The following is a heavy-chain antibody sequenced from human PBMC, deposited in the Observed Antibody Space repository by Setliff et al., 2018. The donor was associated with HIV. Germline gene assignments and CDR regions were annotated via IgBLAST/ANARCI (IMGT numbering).Heavy chain of an antibody. CDR3: ARAGYDFWSGFHYYYMDV. J-gene: IGHJ6*03. CDR2: IYYSGST. CDR1: GGSFSAYY. V-gene: IGHV4-59*01. D-gene: IGHD3-3*01. Sequence: SETLSLTCAVYGGSFSAYYWSWIRQPPGKGLEWIGYIYYSGSTNYNPSLKSRVTISVDTSKNQFSLKLSSVTAADTAVYYCARAGYDFWSGFHYYYMDVWGKGTTVTVSS.